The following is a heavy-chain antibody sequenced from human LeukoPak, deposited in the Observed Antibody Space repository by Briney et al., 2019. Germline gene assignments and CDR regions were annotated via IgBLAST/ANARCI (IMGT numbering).Heavy chain of an antibody. V-gene: IGHV1-24*01. Sequence: GASVKVSCKVSGYTLTELSMHWVRQAPGKGLEWMGGFDPEDGETIYAQKFQGRVTMTEDTSTDTAYMELSSLRSEDTAVYYCATGPGHSDPLGYYHGMDVWGQGTTVTVSS. D-gene: IGHD7-27*01. CDR1: GYTLTELS. J-gene: IGHJ6*02. CDR3: ATGPGHSDPLGYYHGMDV. CDR2: FDPEDGET.